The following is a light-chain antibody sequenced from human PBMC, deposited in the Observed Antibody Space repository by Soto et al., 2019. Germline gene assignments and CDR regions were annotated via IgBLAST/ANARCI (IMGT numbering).Light chain of an antibody. CDR3: QRYSSWPLP. V-gene: IGKV3-15*01. CDR1: QGIGST. J-gene: IGKJ4*01. CDR2: DAS. Sequence: EIVMTQSPATLPVSPGEGATLSCRASQGIGSTLAWYQHKPGQTPRLLIYDASTRATGVPARFSGSGSGTEFTLPIIGVQSEDFAVYYCQRYSSWPLPFGGGSKV.